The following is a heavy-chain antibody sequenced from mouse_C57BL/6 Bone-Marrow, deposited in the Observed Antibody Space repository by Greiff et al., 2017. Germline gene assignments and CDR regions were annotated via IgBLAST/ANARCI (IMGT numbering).Heavy chain of an antibody. D-gene: IGHD1-1*01. Sequence: EVQLMESGAELVRPGASVKLSCTASGFNINDDYMHWVKQRPEQGLEWIGWIDPENGDTEYASKFQGKDTRTADTSSNTAYLQLSSLTSEDTAVYYCTTYCVAMDYWGQGTSVTVSS. J-gene: IGHJ4*01. CDR1: GFNINDDY. V-gene: IGHV14-4*01. CDR2: IDPENGDT. CDR3: TTYCVAMDY.